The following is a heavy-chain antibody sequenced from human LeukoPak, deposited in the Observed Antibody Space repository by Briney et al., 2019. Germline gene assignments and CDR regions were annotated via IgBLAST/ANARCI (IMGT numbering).Heavy chain of an antibody. V-gene: IGHV4-4*07. CDR2: IYTSGST. CDR1: GVSISSYS. Sequence: SETLSLTCTVSGVSISSYSWSWIRQPAGKGLEWIGRIYTSGSTNYNPSLKSRVTMSVDTSKNQFSLKLSSVNAADTAVYYCARGMIQVHWFDPWGQGTLVTVSS. D-gene: IGHD1-1*01. J-gene: IGHJ5*02. CDR3: ARGMIQVHWFDP.